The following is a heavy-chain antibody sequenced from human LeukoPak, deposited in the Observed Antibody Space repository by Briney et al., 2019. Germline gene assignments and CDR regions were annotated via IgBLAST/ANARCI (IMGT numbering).Heavy chain of an antibody. CDR3: ARGGLGIGDFDI. J-gene: IGHJ3*02. V-gene: IGHV3-30*04. Sequence: GGSLRLSCAASGFTFSSYAMHWVRQGPGKGLEWVAFISSDGRTEYNADSVKGRFTISRDNSKNTLYLQMNSLRAEDTAVYYCARGGLGIGDFDIWGQGTMVTVSS. D-gene: IGHD7-27*01. CDR2: ISSDGRTE. CDR1: GFTFSSYA.